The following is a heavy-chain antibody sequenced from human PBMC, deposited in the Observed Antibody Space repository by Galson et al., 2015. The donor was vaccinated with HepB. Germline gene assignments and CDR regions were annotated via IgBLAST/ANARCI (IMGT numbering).Heavy chain of an antibody. CDR1: GFTFSSYS. J-gene: IGHJ4*02. CDR3: ARDGSHYDYIWGSRDFDY. CDR2: ISSSSSTI. V-gene: IGHV3-48*01. D-gene: IGHD3-16*01. Sequence: SLRLSCAASGFTFSSYSMNWVRQAPGKGLEWVSYISSSSSTIYYADSVKGRFTISRDNAKNSLYLQMNSLRAEDTAVYYCARDGSHYDYIWGSRDFDYWGQGTLVTVSS.